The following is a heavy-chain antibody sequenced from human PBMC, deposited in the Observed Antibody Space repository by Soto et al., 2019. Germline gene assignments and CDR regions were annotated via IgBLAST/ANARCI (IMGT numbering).Heavy chain of an antibody. V-gene: IGHV3-21*01. CDR2: ISSSSSYI. J-gene: IGHJ6*02. Sequence: EVQLVESGGGLVKPGGSLRLSCAASGFTFSSYSMNWVRQAPGKGLEWVSSISSSSSYIYYAASVKGRFTISRDNAKNSLYLQMNSLRAEDTAVYYCARDQGDIVVVPAAFAPPYYYYYYGMDVWGQGTTVIVS. CDR3: ARDQGDIVVVPAAFAPPYYYYYYGMDV. D-gene: IGHD2-2*01. CDR1: GFTFSSYS.